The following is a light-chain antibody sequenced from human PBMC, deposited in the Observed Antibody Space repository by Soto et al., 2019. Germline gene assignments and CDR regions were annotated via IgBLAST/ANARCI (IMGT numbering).Light chain of an antibody. CDR3: QQSYSTPRT. CDR1: QTIIGY. Sequence: DIQMTQSPSSLSASIGDSVTSTCRASQTIIGYLNWYQQKPGKAPKLLIYAASSLQSGVPSRFSGSGSGTDFTLTISSLQPEDFATYYCQQSYSTPRTFGPGTKVDNK. J-gene: IGKJ3*01. V-gene: IGKV1-39*01. CDR2: AAS.